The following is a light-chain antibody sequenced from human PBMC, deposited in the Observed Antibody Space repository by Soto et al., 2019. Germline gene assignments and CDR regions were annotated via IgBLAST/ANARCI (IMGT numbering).Light chain of an antibody. CDR3: HQYGSSQT. V-gene: IGKV3-20*01. Sequence: ELVLTQSPGTLSLSPGERATLSCRASQSVGSSFLAWFQHKPGQAPRLLIYGASSRATGIPDRFSGSGSGTDFTLSISRLEPEDFAVYYCHQYGSSQTFGQGTKVDI. J-gene: IGKJ1*01. CDR2: GAS. CDR1: QSVGSSF.